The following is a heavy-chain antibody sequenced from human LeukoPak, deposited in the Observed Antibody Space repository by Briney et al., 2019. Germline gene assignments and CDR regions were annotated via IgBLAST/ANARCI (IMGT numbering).Heavy chain of an antibody. CDR2: ISSDGSDK. CDR3: VILVREPQH. Sequence: PGGSLRLSCTVSGFPFGTYYMGWLRQSLGKGLEWVAMISSDGSDKSYVDSLKGRVTISRDNAKSSLFLQMSRLTAEDTAVYYCVILVREPQHWGRGTLVTVSS. CDR1: GFPFGTYY. D-gene: IGHD3-10*01. V-gene: IGHV3-7*01. J-gene: IGHJ1*01.